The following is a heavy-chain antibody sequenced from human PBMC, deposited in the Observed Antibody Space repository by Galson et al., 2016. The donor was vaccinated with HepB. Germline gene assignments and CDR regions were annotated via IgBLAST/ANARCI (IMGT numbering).Heavy chain of an antibody. J-gene: IGHJ4*02. Sequence: SLRLSCAAPGFSFSSYAMSWVRRVPGRGLEWVSSLTGTGEYTFHADSVRGRFAISRDNSKNTVSRDMSSLNADDAGIYYCAKSAVGPYTRDPFDCWGPGTLVTVSS. CDR3: AKSAVGPYTRDPFDC. V-gene: IGHV3-23*01. D-gene: IGHD1-26*01. CDR2: LTGTGEYT. CDR1: GFSFSSYA.